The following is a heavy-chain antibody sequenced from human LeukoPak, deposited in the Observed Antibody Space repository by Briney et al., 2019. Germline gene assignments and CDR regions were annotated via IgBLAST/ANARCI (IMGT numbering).Heavy chain of an antibody. CDR2: ISAYNGNT. J-gene: IGHJ5*02. Sequence: ASVKVSCKASGYTFTSYGISWVRQAPGQGLEWMGWISAYNGNTNYAQKLQGRVTMTTDTSTSTAYMELRSLRSDDTAVYYCARAAGYRLVQGGWFDPWGQGTLVTVSS. CDR1: GYTFTSYG. CDR3: ARAAGYRLVQGGWFDP. V-gene: IGHV1-18*01. D-gene: IGHD5-12*01.